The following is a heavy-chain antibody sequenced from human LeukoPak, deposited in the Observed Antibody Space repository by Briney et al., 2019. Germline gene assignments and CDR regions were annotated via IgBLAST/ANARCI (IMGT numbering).Heavy chain of an antibody. Sequence: SETLSLTCSVSGGSISSYYWSWIRQPPGKGLEWIGYIYYSGSSDYNPSLKSRVTISVDTSKNQFSLKLSSVTAADTAVYYCARDAGYSSSWYPNFDYWGQGTLVTVSS. CDR2: IYYSGSS. V-gene: IGHV4-59*12. CDR3: ARDAGYSSSWYPNFDY. CDR1: GGSISSYY. J-gene: IGHJ4*02. D-gene: IGHD6-13*01.